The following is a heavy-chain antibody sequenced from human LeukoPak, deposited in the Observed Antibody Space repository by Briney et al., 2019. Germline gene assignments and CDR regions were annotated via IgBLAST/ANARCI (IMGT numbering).Heavy chain of an antibody. CDR1: GSSISTYY. Sequence: PPETLSLTCTVSGSSISTYYWSWIRQPPGKGLEWIGHIYDSGSTTYNPSLKSRVTMSVDTSKYQFSLNLSSVTAADTAVYYCARGRIGGPKAPFDYWGQGTLVTVSS. J-gene: IGHJ4*02. D-gene: IGHD3-16*01. V-gene: IGHV4-59*01. CDR2: IYDSGST. CDR3: ARGRIGGPKAPFDY.